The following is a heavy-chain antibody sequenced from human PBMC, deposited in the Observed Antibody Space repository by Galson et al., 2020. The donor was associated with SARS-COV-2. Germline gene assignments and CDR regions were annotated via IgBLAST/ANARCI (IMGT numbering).Heavy chain of an antibody. CDR1: GGSISSSSYY. D-gene: IGHD5-12*01. J-gene: IGHJ4*02. CDR2: IYYSGST. CDR3: ALIAWLRGYFDY. V-gene: IGHV4-39*01. Sequence: ASETLSLTCTVSGGSISSSSYYWGWIRQPPGKGLEWIGSIYYSGSTYYNPSLKSRVTISVDTSKNQFSLKLSSVTAADTAVYYCALIAWLRGYFDYWGQGTLVTVSS.